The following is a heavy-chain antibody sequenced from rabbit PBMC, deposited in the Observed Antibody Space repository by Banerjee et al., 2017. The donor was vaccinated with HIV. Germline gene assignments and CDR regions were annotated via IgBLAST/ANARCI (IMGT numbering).Heavy chain of an antibody. J-gene: IGHJ4*01. D-gene: IGHD6-1*01. CDR1: GFSFSSSYY. CDR3: ARDYTYGYAGYAYATDLTIHYFNL. Sequence: QSLEESGGDLVKPGASLTLTCTASGFSFSSSYYMCWVRQAPGKGLEWIACIYAGSSGSTYYASWAKGRFTISKTSSTTVTLQMTSLTAADTATYFCARDYTYGYAGYAYATDLTIHYFNLWGPGTLVTVS. CDR2: IYAGSSGST. V-gene: IGHV1S40*01.